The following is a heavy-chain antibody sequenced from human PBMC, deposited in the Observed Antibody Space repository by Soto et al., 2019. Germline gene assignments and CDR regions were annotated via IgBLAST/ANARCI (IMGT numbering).Heavy chain of an antibody. CDR1: GFTFDDYA. D-gene: IGHD6-19*01. Sequence: EVQLVESGGGLVQPGRSLRLSCAASGFTFDDYAMHWVRQAPGKGLEWGSGISWNSGSIGYADSVKGRFTISRDNAKNSLYLQMNSLRAEDTALYYCAKGRDMRVVVAGSDYWGQGTLVTVSS. CDR3: AKGRDMRVVVAGSDY. CDR2: ISWNSGSI. J-gene: IGHJ4*02. V-gene: IGHV3-9*01.